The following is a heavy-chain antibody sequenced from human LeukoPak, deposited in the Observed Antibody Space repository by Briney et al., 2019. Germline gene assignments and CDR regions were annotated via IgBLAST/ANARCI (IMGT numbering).Heavy chain of an antibody. CDR2: FYSGGST. J-gene: IGHJ4*02. Sequence: SETLSLTCTVFGDSISDSKYFWGWIRLPPGKGLEWIGNFYSGGSTYYNPSLKSRVAISEDTSGKQFSLRLGSVTAADTAVYYCARDPTTAATYYYGSGSSHWGQGTLVTVSS. V-gene: IGHV4-39*07. CDR3: ARDPTTAATYYYGSGSSH. CDR1: GDSISDSKYF. D-gene: IGHD3-10*01.